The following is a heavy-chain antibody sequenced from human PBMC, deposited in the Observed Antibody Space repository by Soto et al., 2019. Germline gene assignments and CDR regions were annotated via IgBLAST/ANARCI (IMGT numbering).Heavy chain of an antibody. CDR1: GCTFTAYY. V-gene: IGHV1-2*02. J-gene: IGHJ3*02. Sequence: ASVKVSCKASGCTFTAYYMHWVRQAAGQGLEWMGWINPNSGGSSYAQKFQDRVTMTRDTSISTAYMELSSLRSDDTAVYYCARARLPAYYESSGSYASDTWGEGIMLTVSS. D-gene: IGHD3-22*01. CDR2: INPNSGGS. CDR3: ARARLPAYYESSGSYASDT.